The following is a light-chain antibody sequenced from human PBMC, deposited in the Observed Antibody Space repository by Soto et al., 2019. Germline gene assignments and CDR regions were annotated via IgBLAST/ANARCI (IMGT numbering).Light chain of an antibody. CDR3: QQSSSYPLT. V-gene: IGKV3-20*01. CDR2: DAS. CDR1: QSITNNY. J-gene: IGKJ4*01. Sequence: EIVLPQSPGTLSLSPGERATLSFRASQSITNNYLAWYQQKPGQAPRLLIYDASSRATGIPDRFSGGGSGTDFTLTISRLEPEDFAVYYCQQSSSYPLTFGGGTKVDIK.